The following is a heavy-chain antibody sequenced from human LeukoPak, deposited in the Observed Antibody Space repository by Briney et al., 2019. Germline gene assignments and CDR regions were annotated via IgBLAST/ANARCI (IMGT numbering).Heavy chain of an antibody. CDR2: IKQDGSDK. D-gene: IGHD6-13*01. Sequence: EALSLTCTVSGGSISSSSYYWGWIRQPPGKGLEWLANIKQDGSDKYYVDSVKGRLTISTDNSKNSLYLQINSLRTKDTVINSCARESYSSSLYFDYWGQGTLVTVYS. CDR3: ARESYSSSLYFDY. CDR1: GGSISSSSYY. V-gene: IGHV3-7*01. J-gene: IGHJ4*02.